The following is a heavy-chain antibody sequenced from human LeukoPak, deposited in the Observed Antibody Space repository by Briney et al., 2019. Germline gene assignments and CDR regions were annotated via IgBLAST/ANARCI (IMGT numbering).Heavy chain of an antibody. CDR3: AKGGDYPFDAPYYFDC. V-gene: IGHV3-23*01. CDR2: ISGSGGST. CDR1: GFTFSSYA. D-gene: IGHD4-17*01. Sequence: GGSLRLTCAASGFTFSSYAWSWVRQAPGKGLEWVSAISGSGGSTYYADSVKGRFTISRDNSKNTLYLQMNSLRAEDTAVYYCAKGGDYPFDAPYYFDCWAQETLVTVSS. J-gene: IGHJ4*02.